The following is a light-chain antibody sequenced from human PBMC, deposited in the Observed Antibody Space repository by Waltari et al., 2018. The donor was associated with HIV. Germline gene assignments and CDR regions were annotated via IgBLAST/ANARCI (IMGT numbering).Light chain of an antibody. CDR1: HGISNY. CDR3: QKYNSALT. J-gene: IGKJ4*01. CDR2: AAS. Sequence: DIQMTQSPSSLSSSVEDRVTITCRASHGISNYLAWYQQKPGKVPKLLIYAASTLQSGVPSLFSGSGSGTDFTLTISSLQPEDVATYYCQKYNSALTFGGGTKVEIK. V-gene: IGKV1-27*01.